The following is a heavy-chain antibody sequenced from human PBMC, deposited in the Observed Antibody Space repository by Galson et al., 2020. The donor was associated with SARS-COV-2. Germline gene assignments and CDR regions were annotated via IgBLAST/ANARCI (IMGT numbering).Heavy chain of an antibody. CDR3: ARRGEVVAGVY. Sequence: SATLSLTCTVSGGTIRSRSYYWGWIRQPPGKGLEWIGPIYYRGSTAYNPSLNSRVSISVDTSKNQFSLMLRSVTDADTAVYYCARRGEVVAGVYWGQGTLVTVSS. CDR1: GGTIRSRSYY. V-gene: IGHV4-39*01. J-gene: IGHJ4*02. D-gene: IGHD2-15*01. CDR2: IYYRGST.